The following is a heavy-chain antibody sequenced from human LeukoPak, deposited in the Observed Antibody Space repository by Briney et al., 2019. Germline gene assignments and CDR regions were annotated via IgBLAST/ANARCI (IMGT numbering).Heavy chain of an antibody. CDR2: ISGSGGTT. CDR1: GFTFSSYA. CDR3: AKDLRVTIFGVIMHYFDY. Sequence: GGSLRLSCAASGFTFSSYAMSWVRQAPGKGLEWVSGISGSGGTTYYADSVKGRFTISRDTSKNTLYLQMNGLRAEDTAVYYCAKDLRVTIFGVIMHYFDYWGQGTLVTVSS. D-gene: IGHD3-3*01. J-gene: IGHJ4*02. V-gene: IGHV3-23*01.